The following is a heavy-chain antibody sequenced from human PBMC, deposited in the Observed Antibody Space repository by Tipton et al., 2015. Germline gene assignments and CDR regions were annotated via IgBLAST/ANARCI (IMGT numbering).Heavy chain of an antibody. CDR2: IYYSGSA. CDR3: ARDAGRYYDSSGLSWYFDL. Sequence: TLSLTCTVSAGSISSGIYYWGWIRQPPGKGLEWIGSIYYSGSAYYNPSLMGRVTIFIDTSKNQFSLNLRFVTAADTAVYYRARDAGRYYDSSGLSWYFDLWGRGTLVTVSS. V-gene: IGHV4-39*02. J-gene: IGHJ2*01. D-gene: IGHD3-22*01. CDR1: AGSISSGIYY.